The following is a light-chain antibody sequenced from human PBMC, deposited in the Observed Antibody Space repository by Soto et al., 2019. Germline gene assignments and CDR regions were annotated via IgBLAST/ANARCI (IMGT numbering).Light chain of an antibody. Sequence: DIVLTHSPGTLSLCPWEIATLSCRASQTVTSTYLAWYQHKPGQAPRLLIKGASSRATGISDRFSGSGSGTDFTLTISRLEPEDFAIYYRQQYRSSPISFGGGTKVDIK. V-gene: IGKV3-20*01. CDR2: GAS. CDR3: QQYRSSPIS. J-gene: IGKJ4*01. CDR1: QTVTSTY.